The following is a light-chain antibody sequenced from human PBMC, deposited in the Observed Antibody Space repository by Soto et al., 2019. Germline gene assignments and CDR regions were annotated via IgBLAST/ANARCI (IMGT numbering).Light chain of an antibody. CDR2: GAS. Sequence: EIVLTQSPCTLSLSPGERATLSCSASQSVSSSYLAWDQQKPGQAPRLLIYGASSRATGIPDRFSGSGSGTDFTLTISRLEPEDLAVYYCQQYGSSPLWTFGQGTKVEIK. J-gene: IGKJ1*01. V-gene: IGKV3-20*01. CDR3: QQYGSSPLWT. CDR1: QSVSSSY.